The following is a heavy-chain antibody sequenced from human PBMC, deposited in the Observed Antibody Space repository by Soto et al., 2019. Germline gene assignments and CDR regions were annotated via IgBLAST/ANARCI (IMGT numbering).Heavy chain of an antibody. Sequence: GGSLRLSCAASGFTFSSYAMHWVRQAPGKGLEWVAVISYDGSNKYYADSVKGRFTISRDNSKNTLYLQMNSLRAEDTAVYYCARNGYCSSTSCYYYYYGMDVWGQGTTVTVSS. CDR3: ARNGYCSSTSCYYYYYGMDV. V-gene: IGHV3-30-3*01. CDR1: GFTFSSYA. CDR2: ISYDGSNK. J-gene: IGHJ6*02. D-gene: IGHD2-2*01.